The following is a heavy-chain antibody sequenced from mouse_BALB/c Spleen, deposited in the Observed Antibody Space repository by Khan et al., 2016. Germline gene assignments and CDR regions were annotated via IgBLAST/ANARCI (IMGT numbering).Heavy chain of an antibody. J-gene: IGHJ2*01. CDR3: ARWSYDSSYFDY. Sequence: EVQLQESGPGLVKPSQSLSLTCTVTGYSITSDYAWNWIRQFPGNKLEWMGYISYSGSTSYNPSLKSRISITRDTSKNQFFLQLNSVTTEDTATYYCARWSYDSSYFDYWGQGTTLTVSS. CDR1: GYSITSDYA. CDR2: ISYSGST. V-gene: IGHV3-2*02. D-gene: IGHD2-4*01.